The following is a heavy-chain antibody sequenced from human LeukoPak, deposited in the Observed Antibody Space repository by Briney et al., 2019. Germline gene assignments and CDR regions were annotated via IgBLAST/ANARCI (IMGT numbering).Heavy chain of an antibody. V-gene: IGHV4-34*01. D-gene: IGHD3-10*01. CDR1: GGSFSGYY. CDR3: ARQREYGSGPDY. Sequence: PSETLSLTCAVYGGSFSGYYWTWIRQPPGKGLEWIGEINHSGSTNYNPSLKSRVTISVDTSKNQFSLKLSSVTAADTAVYYCARQREYGSGPDYWGQGTLVTVSS. J-gene: IGHJ4*02. CDR2: INHSGST.